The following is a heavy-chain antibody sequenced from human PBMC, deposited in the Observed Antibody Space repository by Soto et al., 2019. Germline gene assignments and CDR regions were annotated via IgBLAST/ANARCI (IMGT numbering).Heavy chain of an antibody. CDR1: TFSSYG. J-gene: IGHJ2*01. Sequence: GGSLRLSCVTFSSYGMTWVRQAPGKGLEWVSSISSSSGYIYYADSVKGRFTISRDNAKNSLYLQMNSLRAEDTAVYYCARWGGIYGYFDLWGRGTLVTVSS. V-gene: IGHV3-21*01. CDR2: ISSSSGYI. CDR3: ARWGGIYGYFDL. D-gene: IGHD3-16*01.